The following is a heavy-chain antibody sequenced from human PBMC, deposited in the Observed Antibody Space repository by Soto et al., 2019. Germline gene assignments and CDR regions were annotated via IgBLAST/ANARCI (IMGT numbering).Heavy chain of an antibody. D-gene: IGHD2-15*01. V-gene: IGHV1-8*01. CDR3: ARGRYCSGGSCHTYYYGMDV. Sequence: QVQLVQSGAAVKKPGASVKVSCKASGYTFTSYDINWVRQATGQGLEWMGWMNPNSGNTGYAQKFQGRVTMTRNTSISTAYMELSSLRSEDTAVYYCARGRYCSGGSCHTYYYGMDVWGQGTTVTVSS. J-gene: IGHJ6*02. CDR1: GYTFTSYD. CDR2: MNPNSGNT.